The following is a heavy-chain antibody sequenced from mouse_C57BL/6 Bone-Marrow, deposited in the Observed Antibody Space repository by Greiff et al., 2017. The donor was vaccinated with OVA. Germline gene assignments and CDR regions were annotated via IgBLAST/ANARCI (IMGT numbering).Heavy chain of an antibody. CDR3: ARTLYYYGSRFAY. CDR2: ISSGSSTI. CDR1: GFTFSDYG. Sequence: EVQLVESGGGLVKPGGSLKLSCAASGFTFSDYGMHWVRQAPEKGLEWVAYISSGSSTIYYADPVKGRFTISRDNAKNTLFLQMTRLRSEDTAMYYCARTLYYYGSRFAYWGQGTLVTVSA. V-gene: IGHV5-17*01. J-gene: IGHJ3*01. D-gene: IGHD1-1*01.